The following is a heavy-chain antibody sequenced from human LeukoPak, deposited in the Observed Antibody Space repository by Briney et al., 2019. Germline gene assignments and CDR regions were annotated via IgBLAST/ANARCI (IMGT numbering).Heavy chain of an antibody. CDR3: AGPLSTYYSDSSAYS. Sequence: SQTLSLTCTVSGGSISSGDNYWSWIRQPPGKGLEWIGFMYSSGSTYYNPSLKSRVTISVDTSKSQFSLKLSSVTAADTAVYYCAGPLSTYYSDSSAYSWGQGTLVTVSS. D-gene: IGHD3-22*01. J-gene: IGHJ4*02. CDR1: GGSISSGDNY. V-gene: IGHV4-30-4*08. CDR2: MYSSGST.